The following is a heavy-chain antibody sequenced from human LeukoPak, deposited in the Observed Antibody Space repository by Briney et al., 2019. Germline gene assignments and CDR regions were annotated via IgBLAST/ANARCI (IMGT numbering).Heavy chain of an antibody. V-gene: IGHV4-39*07. J-gene: IGHJ5*02. CDR3: ATTRDCSGGTCYYWFDP. CDR1: GGPISSSSYY. Sequence: PSETLSLPCTVSGGPISSSSYYWRWIPQPPGKGLVWIGSIYYSGSTYYNPSLKSRVTISLDTSANQFSLKLSTVTAADAAVYFCATTRDCSGGTCYYWFDPWGQGTLVTVSS. D-gene: IGHD2-15*01. CDR2: IYYSGST.